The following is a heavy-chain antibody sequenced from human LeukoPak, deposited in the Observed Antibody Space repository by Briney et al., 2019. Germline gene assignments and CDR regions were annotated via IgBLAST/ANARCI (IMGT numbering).Heavy chain of an antibody. J-gene: IGHJ4*02. Sequence: SETLFLTCTVSGGSVSSGSYYWSWIRQPPGKGLEWIGYIYYSGSTNYNPSLKSRVTISVDTSKNQFSLKLSSVTAADTAVYYCARSSIAAASTVDYWGQGTLVTVSS. CDR3: ARSSIAAASTVDY. D-gene: IGHD6-13*01. V-gene: IGHV4-61*01. CDR1: GGSVSSGSYY. CDR2: IYYSGST.